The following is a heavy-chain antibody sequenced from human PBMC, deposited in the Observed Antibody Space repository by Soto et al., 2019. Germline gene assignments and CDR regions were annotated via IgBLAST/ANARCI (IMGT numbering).Heavy chain of an antibody. V-gene: IGHV1-69*01. CDR2: FVPLFGTT. J-gene: IGHJ4*02. CDR3: PTHGLGVSSPPYFDN. CDR1: GGTFSGYV. D-gene: IGHD3-16*01. Sequence: QLVQSGSEVKKPGSSVKVSCQASGGTFSGYVVTWVRQAPGQGLEWMGEFVPLFGTTNYAQRFSGRITITAEESTSTAYMELRTLRSDHKAVSYCPTHGLGVSSPPYFDNWGQGALVTISS.